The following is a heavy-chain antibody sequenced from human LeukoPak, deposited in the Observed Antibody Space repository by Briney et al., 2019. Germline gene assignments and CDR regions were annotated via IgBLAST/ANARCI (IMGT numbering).Heavy chain of an antibody. D-gene: IGHD3/OR15-3a*01. Sequence: GGSLRLSCVASGITFSNSWMHWIRQAPGKGLEWVGNINQDGSQKYYVDSVKGRFTISRDTAKNSADLEMNSLRAEDTAVYFCARDRGFTSYDFWGQGILVTVSS. CDR2: INQDGSQK. J-gene: IGHJ4*02. CDR1: GITFSNSW. V-gene: IGHV3-7*01. CDR3: ARDRGFTSYDF.